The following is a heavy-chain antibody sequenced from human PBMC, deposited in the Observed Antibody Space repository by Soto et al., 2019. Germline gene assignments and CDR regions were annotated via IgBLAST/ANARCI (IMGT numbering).Heavy chain of an antibody. Sequence: GSLRLTGAASGCTFSNYAMSWVRQAPGKGLEWVSAISGSGGSTYYADSVKGRFTISRDNSKNTLYLQMNSLRAGDTAVYYCAKNSSGYYDPSDYWGQGTLVTVSS. V-gene: IGHV3-23*01. J-gene: IGHJ4*02. CDR3: AKNSSGYYDPSDY. CDR1: GCTFSNYA. D-gene: IGHD3-22*01. CDR2: ISGSGGST.